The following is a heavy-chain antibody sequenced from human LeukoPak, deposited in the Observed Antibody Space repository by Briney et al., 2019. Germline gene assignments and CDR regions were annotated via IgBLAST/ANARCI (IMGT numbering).Heavy chain of an antibody. CDR1: GFTFSSYA. D-gene: IGHD3-22*01. Sequence: PGGSLRLSCAASGFTFSSYAMSWVRQAPGKGLEWVSAISGSGGSTYYADSVKGRFTISRDNSKNTLYLQMNSLRAEDTAVYYCAKELRMYYYDGSGYYSHFDYWGQGTLVTVSS. V-gene: IGHV3-23*01. CDR2: ISGSGGST. J-gene: IGHJ4*02. CDR3: AKELRMYYYDGSGYYSHFDY.